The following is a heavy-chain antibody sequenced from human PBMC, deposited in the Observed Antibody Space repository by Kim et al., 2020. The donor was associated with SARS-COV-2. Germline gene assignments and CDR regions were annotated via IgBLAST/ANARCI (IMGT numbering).Heavy chain of an antibody. D-gene: IGHD2-15*01. Sequence: GGALRLSCAASGLTLRTCAINWVRQGPGKGLEWVAAITRGGDTYYAAAAAGGSTITRDDFTDTLLLQLNSRRAAETGTYYCGPCDTRSARRGCCNSFD. CDR1: GLTLRTCA. CDR2: ITRGGDT. V-gene: IGHV3-23*01. CDR3: GPCDTRSARRGCCNSFD. J-gene: IGHJ4*01.